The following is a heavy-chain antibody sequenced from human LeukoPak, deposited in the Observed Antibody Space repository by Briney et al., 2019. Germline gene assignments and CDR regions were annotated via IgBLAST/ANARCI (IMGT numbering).Heavy chain of an antibody. CDR1: GGSISSSSYY. CDR2: IYYSGST. Sequence: SETLSLTCTVSGGSISSSSYYWGWIRQPPGKGLEWIGSIYYSGSTYYNPSLKSRVTVSVDTSKNQFSLKLRSVTAADTAVYYCARPKSRLSWFDPWGQGTLVTVSS. V-gene: IGHV4-39*01. J-gene: IGHJ5*02. CDR3: ARPKSRLSWFDP.